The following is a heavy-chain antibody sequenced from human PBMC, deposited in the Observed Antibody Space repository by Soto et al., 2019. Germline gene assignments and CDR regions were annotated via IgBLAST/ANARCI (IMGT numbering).Heavy chain of an antibody. D-gene: IGHD2-15*01. CDR1: GYTFTRYY. Sequence: ASVKVSCKASGYTFTRYYMHWVRPAPGQGLEWMGLINPSGGSTSYAQKFQGRVTMTRDTSTSTVYMELSSLRSEDTAVYYCTRTLTPNPAEYFQHWGQGTLVTVSS. J-gene: IGHJ1*01. CDR2: INPSGGST. CDR3: TRTLTPNPAEYFQH. V-gene: IGHV1-46*03.